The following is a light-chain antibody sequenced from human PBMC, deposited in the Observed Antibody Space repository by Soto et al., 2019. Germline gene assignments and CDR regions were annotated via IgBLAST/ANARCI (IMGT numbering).Light chain of an antibody. V-gene: IGKV3-15*01. CDR2: HAS. J-gene: IGKJ4*01. CDR1: QSVSSD. Sequence: EIVMTQSPATLSVSPGERATLSCRASQSVSSDLVWYQQKPGQAPRLLIFHASTRATGIPARFSGSGSGTEFTLTISSLQSEDFGIYYCQQRNKWPPLTFGGGTKVDIK. CDR3: QQRNKWPPLT.